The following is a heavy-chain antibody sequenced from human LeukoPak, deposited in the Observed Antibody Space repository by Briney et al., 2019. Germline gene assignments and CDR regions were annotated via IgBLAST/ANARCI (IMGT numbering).Heavy chain of an antibody. CDR3: ARYKYWGSYRYYFDY. Sequence: SETLSLTCTVSGGSISSYYWSWIRQPPGKGLEWIGYIYYSGSTNYNPSLKSRVTISVDTSKNQFSLKLSSVTAADTAVYYCARYKYWGSYRYYFDYWGQGTLVTVSS. J-gene: IGHJ4*02. D-gene: IGHD3-16*02. CDR2: IYYSGST. CDR1: GGSISSYY. V-gene: IGHV4-59*01.